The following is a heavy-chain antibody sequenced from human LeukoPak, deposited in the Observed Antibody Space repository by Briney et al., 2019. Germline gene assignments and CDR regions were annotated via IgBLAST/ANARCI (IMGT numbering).Heavy chain of an antibody. CDR2: ISNSGTNT. Sequence: GGTLRLSCAASGFTFSNYGMNWVRQAPGKGLEWVSTISNSGTNTYYADSVKGRFTIYRDNSKSTLFLQMNSLRAEDTALYYCAKSLPRAFHIWGLGTMVTVSS. CDR3: AKSLPRAFHI. V-gene: IGHV3-23*05. J-gene: IGHJ3*02. CDR1: GFTFSNYG.